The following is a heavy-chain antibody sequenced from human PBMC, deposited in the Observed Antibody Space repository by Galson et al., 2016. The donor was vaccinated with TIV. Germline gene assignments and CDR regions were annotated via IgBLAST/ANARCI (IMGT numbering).Heavy chain of an antibody. CDR3: ATYCSSTTCLFDP. CDR1: GGSISSTSYY. Sequence: LSLTCSVSGGSISSTSYYWGWIRQPPGKGLEWIGNIYYSGSAYYNPSLKSRVTISVDTSKNQFSLKLSSVTAADTAVYYCATYCSSTTCLFDPWGQGTLVTVSS. J-gene: IGHJ5*02. V-gene: IGHV4-39*01. CDR2: IYYSGSA. D-gene: IGHD2-2*01.